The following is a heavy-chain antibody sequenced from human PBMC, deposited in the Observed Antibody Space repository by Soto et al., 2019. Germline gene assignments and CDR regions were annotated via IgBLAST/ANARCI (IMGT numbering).Heavy chain of an antibody. D-gene: IGHD2-8*01. CDR2: IYYSGST. CDR1: GGSISSGGYY. V-gene: IGHV4-31*03. Sequence: QVQLQESGPGLVKPSQTLSLTCTVSGGSISSGGYYWSWIRQHPGKGLEWIGYIYYSGSTYYNPSLKSRVTISVDTSKNQFSLKLSYVTDADTAVYYCARDKGLMVYAIFAFDIWGQGTMVTVSS. CDR3: ARDKGLMVYAIFAFDI. J-gene: IGHJ3*02.